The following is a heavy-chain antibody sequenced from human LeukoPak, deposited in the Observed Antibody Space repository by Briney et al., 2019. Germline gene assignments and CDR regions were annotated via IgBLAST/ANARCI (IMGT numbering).Heavy chain of an antibody. J-gene: IGHJ4*02. CDR1: GGSVSNYH. Sequence: SETLSLTCTVSGGSVSNYHWSWIRQPPGKGLEWIGYIYYSGSTNYNPSLMSRVTISVDTSKNQFSLKLSSVTAADTAVYYCAREATGYGEFDYWGQGTLVTVSS. CDR2: IYYSGST. CDR3: AREATGYGEFDY. V-gene: IGHV4-59*02. D-gene: IGHD1-14*01.